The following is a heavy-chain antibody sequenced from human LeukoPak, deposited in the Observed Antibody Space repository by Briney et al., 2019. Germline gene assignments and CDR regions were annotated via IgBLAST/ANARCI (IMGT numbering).Heavy chain of an antibody. CDR3: ARGPQGGRWLLRKNEDAFDI. V-gene: IGHV4-34*01. CDR1: GGSFSGYS. J-gene: IGHJ3*02. Sequence: PSETLSLTCAVYGGSFSGYSWSWVRQPPGKGLEWIAEINHSGSTNYNPSLKSRVTISVDTSKNQFSLKLSSVTAADTAVYYCARGPQGGRWLLRKNEDAFDIWGQGTMVTVSS. D-gene: IGHD5-24*01. CDR2: INHSGST.